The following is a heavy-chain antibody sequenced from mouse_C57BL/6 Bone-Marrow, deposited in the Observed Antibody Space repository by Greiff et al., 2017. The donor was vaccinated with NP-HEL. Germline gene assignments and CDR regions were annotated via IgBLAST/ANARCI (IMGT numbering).Heavy chain of an antibody. CDR2: IHPNSGST. Sequence: QVQLQQPGAELVKPGASVKLSCKASGYTFTSYWMHWVKQRPGQGLEWIGMIHPNSGSTNYNEKFKSKATLTVDKSSSTAYMQLSSLTSEDSAVYYCARRYHYYGTAYYCDYWGQGTTLTVSS. D-gene: IGHD1-1*01. V-gene: IGHV1-64*01. CDR1: GYTFTSYW. CDR3: ARRYHYYGTAYYCDY. J-gene: IGHJ2*01.